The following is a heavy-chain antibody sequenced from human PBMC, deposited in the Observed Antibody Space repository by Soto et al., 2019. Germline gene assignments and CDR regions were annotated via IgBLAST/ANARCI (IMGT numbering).Heavy chain of an antibody. D-gene: IGHD1-26*01. CDR2: IKQDGSEK. Sequence: EVQLVESGGGLVQPGGSLRLSCAASGFTFSSYWMSWVRQAPGKGLEWVANIKQDGSEKYYVDSVKGRFTISRDNAKNSLYLQMNSMRAEDTAVYYCAGGSLYYYYYGMDVCGQGTTVTVSS. V-gene: IGHV3-7*05. CDR1: GFTFSSYW. J-gene: IGHJ6*02. CDR3: AGGSLYYYYYGMDV.